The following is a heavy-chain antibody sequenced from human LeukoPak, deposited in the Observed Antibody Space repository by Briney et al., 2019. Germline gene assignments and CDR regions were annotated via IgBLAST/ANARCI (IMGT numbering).Heavy chain of an antibody. D-gene: IGHD2-15*01. CDR3: ARDWGYCSGGSCYH. Sequence: GGSLRLSCAASGFTFSSYSMNWVRQAPGKGLEWVSSISSSSYIYYADSVKGRFTISRDNAKNSLYLQMNSLRAEDTAVYYCARDWGYCSGGSCYHWGQGTMVTVSS. J-gene: IGHJ3*01. V-gene: IGHV3-21*01. CDR1: GFTFSSYS. CDR2: ISSSSYI.